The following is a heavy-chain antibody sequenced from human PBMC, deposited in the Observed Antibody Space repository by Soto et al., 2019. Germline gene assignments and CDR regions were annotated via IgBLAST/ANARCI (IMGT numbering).Heavy chain of an antibody. Sequence: PGESLKISCKGSGYSFTSYWISWVRQMPGKGLEWMGRIDPSDSYTNYSPSFQGHVTISADKSISTAYLQWSSLKASDTAMYYCASLPSNDYGDYGVMDVWGQGTTVTVSS. D-gene: IGHD4-17*01. J-gene: IGHJ6*02. CDR3: ASLPSNDYGDYGVMDV. CDR2: IDPSDSYT. V-gene: IGHV5-10-1*01. CDR1: GYSFTSYW.